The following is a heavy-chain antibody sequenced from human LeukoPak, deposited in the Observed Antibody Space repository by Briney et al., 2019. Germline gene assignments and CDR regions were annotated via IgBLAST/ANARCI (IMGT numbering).Heavy chain of an antibody. CDR3: VRVWRGYYFDS. Sequence: GGSLRLSCAASGFSFSNVWMHWVRQAPGKGLEWVGRVRNKANTYSTNYAASVKGRFSITRDDSMNSVYLQMNSLKTEDTAVYYCVRVWRGYYFDSWGQGILVTVSS. V-gene: IGHV3-72*01. J-gene: IGHJ4*02. D-gene: IGHD3-10*01. CDR2: VRNKANTYST. CDR1: GFSFSNVW.